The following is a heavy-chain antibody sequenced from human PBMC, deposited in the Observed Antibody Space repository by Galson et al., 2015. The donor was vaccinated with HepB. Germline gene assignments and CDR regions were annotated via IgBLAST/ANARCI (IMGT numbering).Heavy chain of an antibody. CDR1: GYSFTSYW. CDR3: ARSGYDYVWGSYRYGGFDY. J-gene: IGHJ4*02. D-gene: IGHD3-16*02. V-gene: IGHV5-51*01. CDR2: IYPGDSDT. Sequence: QSGAEVKKPGESLKISCKGSGYSFTSYWIGWVRQMPGKGLEWMGSIYPGDSDTRYSPSFQGQVTISADKSISTAYLQWSSLKASDTAMYYCARSGYDYVWGSYRYGGFDYWGQGTLVTVSS.